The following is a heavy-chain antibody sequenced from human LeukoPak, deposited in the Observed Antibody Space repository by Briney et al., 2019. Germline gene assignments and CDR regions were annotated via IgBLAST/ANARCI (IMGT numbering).Heavy chain of an antibody. CDR2: IWYDGFNK. CDR3: ARDLGNWGWNDF. CDR1: GFTFSSYV. V-gene: IGHV3-33*01. Sequence: GRSLRLSCAASGFTFSSYVMHWVRQAPGKGLEWVAVIWYDGFNKYYADSVKGRFTISRDNSKNTLYLQMNSLRAEDTAVYYCARDLGNWGWNDFWGQGTLVTVSS. D-gene: IGHD7-27*01. J-gene: IGHJ4*02.